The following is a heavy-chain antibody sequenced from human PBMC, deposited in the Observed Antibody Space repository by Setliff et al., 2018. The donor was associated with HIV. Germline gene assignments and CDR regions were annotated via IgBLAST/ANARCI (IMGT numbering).Heavy chain of an antibody. CDR1: GDPIFIGGYY. V-gene: IGHV4-31*03. J-gene: IGHJ5*02. Sequence: SETLSLTCTVSGDPIFIGGYYWSWIRQHPGGGLESIGYIYHTGRTYYNPSLQSRIIMSLDMSQNQFSLKLSSVTAADTAVYYCAKEGNSVDNWLDPWGPGTLVTVSS. CDR3: AKEGNSVDNWLDP. D-gene: IGHD1-26*01. CDR2: IYHTGRT.